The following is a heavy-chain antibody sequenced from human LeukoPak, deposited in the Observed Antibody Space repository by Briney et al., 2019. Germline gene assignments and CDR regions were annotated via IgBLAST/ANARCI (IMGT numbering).Heavy chain of an antibody. V-gene: IGHV1-2*02. CDR2: INPNSGGT. Sequence: ASVKVSCKASGYTFTGYYMHWVRQAPGQGLEWMGWINPNSGGTNYAQKFQGRVTMTRDTSISTAYMELSRLRSDDTAVYYCAREEGIAVAGDYMDVWGKGTTVTVSS. CDR1: GYTFTGYY. CDR3: AREEGIAVAGDYMDV. D-gene: IGHD6-19*01. J-gene: IGHJ6*03.